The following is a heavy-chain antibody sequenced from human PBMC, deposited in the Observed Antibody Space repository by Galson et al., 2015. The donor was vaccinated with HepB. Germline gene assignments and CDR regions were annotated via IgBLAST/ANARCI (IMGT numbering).Heavy chain of an antibody. V-gene: IGHV1-2*02. CDR3: ARGSYSSGWYVDWFDP. CDR2: INPNSGGT. CDR1: GYTFTGYY. Sequence: SVKVSCKASGYTFTGYYMHWVRQAPGQGLEWMGWINPNSGGTNYAQKFQGRVTMTRDTSISTAYMELSRLRSDDTAVYYCARGSYSSGWYVDWFDPWGQGTLVTVSS. D-gene: IGHD6-19*01. J-gene: IGHJ5*02.